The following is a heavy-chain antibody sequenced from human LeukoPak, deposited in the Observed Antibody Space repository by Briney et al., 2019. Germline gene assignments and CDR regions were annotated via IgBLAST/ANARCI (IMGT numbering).Heavy chain of an antibody. CDR2: ISGSGGST. CDR1: GFTFSSYA. D-gene: IGHD1-26*01. Sequence: PGGSLRLSCAASGFTFSSYAMSWVRQAPGKGLEWVSAISGSGGSTYYADSVKGRFTISRDNSKNTLYLQMNSLRAEDTAVYYCAKDGLGELLTYYYYYMDVWGKGTTVSDSS. J-gene: IGHJ6*03. V-gene: IGHV3-23*01. CDR3: AKDGLGELLTYYYYYMDV.